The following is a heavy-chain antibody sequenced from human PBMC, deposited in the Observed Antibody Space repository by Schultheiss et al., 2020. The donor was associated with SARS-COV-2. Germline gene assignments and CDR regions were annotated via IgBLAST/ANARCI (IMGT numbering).Heavy chain of an antibody. V-gene: IGHV3-23*01. CDR2: ISGSGGTT. Sequence: GESLKISCVASGFTISSYAMSWVRQAPGKGLEWVSAISGSGGTTYYADSVKGRFTISRDNSKNTLYLQMNSLRAEDTAVYYCAKYGRKAVAGADDWFDPWGQGTLVTVSS. D-gene: IGHD6-19*01. CDR1: GFTISSYA. J-gene: IGHJ5*02. CDR3: AKYGRKAVAGADDWFDP.